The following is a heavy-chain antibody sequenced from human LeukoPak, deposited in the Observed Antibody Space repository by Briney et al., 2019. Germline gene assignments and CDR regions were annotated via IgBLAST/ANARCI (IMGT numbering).Heavy chain of an antibody. CDR1: GFTFSDYA. CDR2: INSDGSEG. Sequence: GVSLRLSCAASGFTFSDYAMTWVRQAPGKGLEWVASINSDGSEGDYADVVKGRFTISRDNAKNSLYLQINSLRAEDTAVYYCARSSYSSSSSVWGQGTMVTVSS. CDR3: ARSSYSSSSSV. D-gene: IGHD6-6*01. J-gene: IGHJ3*01. V-gene: IGHV3-7*03.